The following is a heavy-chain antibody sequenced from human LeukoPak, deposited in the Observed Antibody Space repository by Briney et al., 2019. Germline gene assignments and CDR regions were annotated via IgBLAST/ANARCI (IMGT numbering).Heavy chain of an antibody. J-gene: IGHJ4*02. D-gene: IGHD4-11*01. CDR1: GFTFSSYG. CDR2: IRYDGSNK. Sequence: GGSLRLSCAASGFTFSSYGMHWVRQAPGKGLEWVAFIRYDGSNKYYADSVKGRFTISRDNSKNTLYLQMNSLRAEGTAVYYCAKDETLMTTVTYYFDYWGQGTLVTVSS. V-gene: IGHV3-30*02. CDR3: AKDETLMTTVTYYFDY.